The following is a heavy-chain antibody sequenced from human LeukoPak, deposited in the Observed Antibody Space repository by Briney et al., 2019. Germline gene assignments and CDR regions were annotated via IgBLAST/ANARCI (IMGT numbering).Heavy chain of an antibody. CDR1: GFTFNTYA. D-gene: IGHD3-22*01. CDR2: ISYDRSKT. Sequence: PGGSLRLSCAASGFTFNTYAMHWVRQAPGKGLEWVSVISYDRSKTYYADSVKGRFTVSRDNSKNPLYLQMNSLRVEDSAVYFCATDGDNRYYYDSTGYPPLDYWGQGTLVTVSS. V-gene: IGHV3-30*04. J-gene: IGHJ4*02. CDR3: ATDGDNRYYYDSTGYPPLDY.